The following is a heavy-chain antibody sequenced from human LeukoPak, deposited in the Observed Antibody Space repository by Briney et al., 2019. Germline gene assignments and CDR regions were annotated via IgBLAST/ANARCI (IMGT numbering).Heavy chain of an antibody. Sequence: ASVKVSCKASGYTFTSYDINWVRQATGQGLELMGWMNPNSGNTAYAQKFQDRVTMTRNTSISTAYMELSSLRSEDTAVYYCARGGVGDYYDSSGFRYYYYYYMDVWGKGTTVTVSS. CDR2: MNPNSGNT. V-gene: IGHV1-8*01. CDR1: GYTFTSYD. D-gene: IGHD3-22*01. CDR3: ARGGVGDYYDSSGFRYYYYYYMDV. J-gene: IGHJ6*03.